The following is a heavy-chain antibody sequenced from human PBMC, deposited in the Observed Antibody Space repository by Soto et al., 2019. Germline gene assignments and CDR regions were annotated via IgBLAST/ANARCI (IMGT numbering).Heavy chain of an antibody. CDR2: INPSGGST. CDR1: GYTFTSYY. CDR3: ASGNPSSSGYDPLYYYYYYMDV. V-gene: IGHV1-46*03. D-gene: IGHD5-12*01. J-gene: IGHJ6*03. Sequence: ASVKVSCKASGYTFTSYYMHWVRQAPGQGLEWMGIINPSGGSTSYAQKFQGRVTMTRDTSTSTVYMELSSLRSEDTAVYYCASGNPSSSGYDPLYYYYYYMDVWGKGTTVTVSS.